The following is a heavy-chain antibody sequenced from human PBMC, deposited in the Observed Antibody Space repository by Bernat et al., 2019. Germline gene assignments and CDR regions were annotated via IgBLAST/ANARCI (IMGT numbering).Heavy chain of an antibody. Sequence: EVRLVESGGSLLQPGGSLRLPCAAPGFTFSSYAMSWVRQAQGKGLEWVSSISTSGGSTYYADSVKGRFTISGDNSKNTLFLQMNSLRAEDTALCYCAGSLMGATRPAADYWGQGTLVTVSS. V-gene: IGHV3-23*04. CDR3: AGSLMGATRPAADY. CDR2: ISTSGGST. D-gene: IGHD1-26*01. CDR1: GFTFSSYA. J-gene: IGHJ4*02.